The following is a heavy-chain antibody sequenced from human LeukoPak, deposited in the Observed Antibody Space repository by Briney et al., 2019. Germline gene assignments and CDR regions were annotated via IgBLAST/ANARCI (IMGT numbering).Heavy chain of an antibody. V-gene: IGHV3-48*01. J-gene: IGHJ4*02. D-gene: IGHD2-15*01. CDR1: GFTFSSYS. CDR2: ISSSSSTI. Sequence: GGSLRLSCAASGFTFSSYSMNWVRQAPGKGLEWLSYISSSSSTIYYADSVKGRFTISRDNAKNSLYPQMNSLRAEDTAVYYCARGDCSGGSCYLSLTTIDYWGQGTLVTVSS. CDR3: ARGDCSGGSCYLSLTTIDY.